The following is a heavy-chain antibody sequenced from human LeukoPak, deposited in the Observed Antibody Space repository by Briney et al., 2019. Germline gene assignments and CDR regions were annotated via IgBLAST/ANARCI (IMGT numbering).Heavy chain of an antibody. CDR1: GFTFSSYW. D-gene: IGHD3-3*01. V-gene: IGHV3-74*01. Sequence: GGSLRLSCAASGFTFSSYWMHWVRQAPGKGLVWVSRINSDGSSTSYADSVKGRFTISRDNAKNSLYLQMNSLRAEDTAVYYCARVWGVVSPLDAFDIWGQGTMVTVSS. CDR2: INSDGSST. J-gene: IGHJ3*02. CDR3: ARVWGVVSPLDAFDI.